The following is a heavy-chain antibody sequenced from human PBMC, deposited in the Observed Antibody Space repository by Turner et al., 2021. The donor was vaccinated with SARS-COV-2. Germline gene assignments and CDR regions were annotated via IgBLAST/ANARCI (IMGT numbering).Heavy chain of an antibody. V-gene: IGHV1-18*04. J-gene: IGHJ3*02. Sequence: QVQLVQSGAEVKKPGASVKVSCKASGYTFTSYGISWVRQAPGQGLEWMGWISSYNGNTNYAQKLQGRVTMTTDTSTSTAYMELRSLRSDDTALYYCARYIRGDGAALAFDIWGQGTMVTISS. CDR1: GYTFTSYG. CDR2: ISSYNGNT. D-gene: IGHD1-26*01. CDR3: ARYIRGDGAALAFDI.